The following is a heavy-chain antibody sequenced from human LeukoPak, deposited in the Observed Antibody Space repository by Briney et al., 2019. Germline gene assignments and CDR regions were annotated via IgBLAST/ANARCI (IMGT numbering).Heavy chain of an antibody. CDR3: ARIRDGAFDI. V-gene: IGHV1-18*01. D-gene: IGHD5-24*01. Sequence: ASVKVSCKASGYTFISYGINWVRRAPGQGLEWMGWISAYDGDTNYAHKFQGRVTMTTDTSTRTASMELRSLRSDDTAVYYCARIRDGAFDIWGQGTMVTVSS. CDR2: ISAYDGDT. J-gene: IGHJ3*02. CDR1: GYTFISYG.